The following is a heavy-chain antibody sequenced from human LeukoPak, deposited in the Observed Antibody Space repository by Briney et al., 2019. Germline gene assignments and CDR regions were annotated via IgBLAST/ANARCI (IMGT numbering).Heavy chain of an antibody. CDR2: ISTSGNYI. CDR1: GFTFGDYS. CDR3: ARGAYNSGGTHEN. Sequence: AGGSLRLSCAASGFTFGDYSMNWVRQAPGKGLEWVSYISTSGNYIYYADSVKGRFTISRDNAKNSLYLQMHSLRAEDTALYYCARGAYNSGGTHENRGQGTLVTVSS. J-gene: IGHJ4*02. D-gene: IGHD3-22*01. V-gene: IGHV3-21*01.